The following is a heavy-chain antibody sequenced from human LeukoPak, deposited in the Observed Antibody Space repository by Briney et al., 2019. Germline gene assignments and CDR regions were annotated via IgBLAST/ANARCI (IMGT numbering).Heavy chain of an antibody. Sequence: GGSLRLSCAASGFTFTRFWMSWVRQAPGKGLEWVAVISYDGSNKYYADSVKGRFTISRDNSKNTLYLQMNSLRAEDTAVYYCAKQGRDWLRDYYYYMDVWGKGTTVTISS. CDR1: GFTFTRFW. CDR2: ISYDGSNK. CDR3: AKQGRDWLRDYYYYMDV. J-gene: IGHJ6*03. V-gene: IGHV3-30*18. D-gene: IGHD3-9*01.